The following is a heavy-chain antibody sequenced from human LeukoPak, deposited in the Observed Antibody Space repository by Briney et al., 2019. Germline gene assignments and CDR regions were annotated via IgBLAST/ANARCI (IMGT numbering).Heavy chain of an antibody. CDR2: IYYSGST. CDR1: GGSISSSSYY. Sequence: PSETLSLTCTVSGGSISSSSYYWGWIRQPPGKGLEWIGSIYYSGSTYYNPSLKSRVTISVDTSKNQFSLKLSSVTAADTAVYYCARDVLTSSSSGLDAFDIWGQGTMVTVSS. V-gene: IGHV4-39*07. D-gene: IGHD6-6*01. CDR3: ARDVLTSSSSGLDAFDI. J-gene: IGHJ3*02.